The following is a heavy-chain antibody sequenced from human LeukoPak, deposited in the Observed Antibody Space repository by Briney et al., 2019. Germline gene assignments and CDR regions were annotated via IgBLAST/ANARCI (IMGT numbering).Heavy chain of an antibody. V-gene: IGHV1-2*02. CDR2: INPNSGGT. CDR1: GYTFTGYY. Sequence: ASVKVSCKASGYTFTGYYMHWVRQAPGQGLEWMGWINPNSGGTNYAQKFQGRVTMTRDTSISTAHMELSRLRSDDTAVYYCAFGIQLWLRGARGAFDIWGQGTMVTVSS. CDR3: AFGIQLWLRGARGAFDI. D-gene: IGHD5-18*01. J-gene: IGHJ3*02.